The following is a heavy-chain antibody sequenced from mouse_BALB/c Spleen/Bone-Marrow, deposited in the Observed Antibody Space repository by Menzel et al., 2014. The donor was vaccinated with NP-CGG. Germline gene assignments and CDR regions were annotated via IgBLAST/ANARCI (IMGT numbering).Heavy chain of an antibody. Sequence: EVQLVESGGGLVQPGGSLRLSCAASGFTFTDYYMNWVRQPPGKALEWLGFIRNKANGYTTYYSASVKGRFTISRDNSQSILYLQMNTLRAEDSATYYCARDENVGIYWYFDVWGAGTTVTVSS. J-gene: IGHJ1*01. CDR2: IRNKANGYTT. CDR1: GFTFTDYY. CDR3: ARDENVGIYWYFDV. V-gene: IGHV7-3*02.